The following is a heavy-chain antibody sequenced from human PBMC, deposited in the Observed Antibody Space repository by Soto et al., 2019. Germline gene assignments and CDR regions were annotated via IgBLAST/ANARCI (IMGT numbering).Heavy chain of an antibody. CDR1: GLTFSSYA. Sequence: GGSLRLSCAASGLTFSSYAMSWVRQAPGKGLEWVSAISGSGGSTYYADSVKGRFTISRDNSKNTLYLQMNSLRAEDTAVYYCAKGQQLVWGPYYYYYGMDVWGQGTTVTVSS. J-gene: IGHJ6*02. CDR2: ISGSGGST. D-gene: IGHD6-6*01. V-gene: IGHV3-23*01. CDR3: AKGQQLVWGPYYYYYGMDV.